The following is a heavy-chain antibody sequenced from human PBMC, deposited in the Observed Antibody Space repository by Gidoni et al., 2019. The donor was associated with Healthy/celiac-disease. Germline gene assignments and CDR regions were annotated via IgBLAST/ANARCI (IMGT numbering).Heavy chain of an antibody. CDR2: IIPILGTA. V-gene: IGHV1-69*01. CDR3: ASRPLGIAVAGLDY. D-gene: IGHD6-19*01. CDR1: GGTFSSYA. Sequence: QVQLVQSGAEVTTPGSSVKVSCKASGGTFSSYAISWVRQAPGQGLEWMGGIIPILGTANYAQKFQGRVTITADESTSTAYMELSSLRSEDTAVYYCASRPLGIAVAGLDYCGQGTLVTVSS. J-gene: IGHJ4*02.